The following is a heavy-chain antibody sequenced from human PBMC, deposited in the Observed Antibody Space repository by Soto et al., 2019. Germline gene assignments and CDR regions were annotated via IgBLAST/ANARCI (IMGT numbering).Heavy chain of an antibody. J-gene: IGHJ4*02. CDR3: AREADFASSGYVLDY. CDR2: VTSSPSSM. CDR1: GFTFSGFS. V-gene: IGHV3-21*01. D-gene: IGHD3-22*01. Sequence: RLSFAASGFTFSGFSMNWVRQAPGKGLEWVSSVTSSPSSMFYADSVKGRFTISRDDAKDSLFLQMNSLRADDTAVYYCAREADFASSGYVLDYWGLGTLVTVSS.